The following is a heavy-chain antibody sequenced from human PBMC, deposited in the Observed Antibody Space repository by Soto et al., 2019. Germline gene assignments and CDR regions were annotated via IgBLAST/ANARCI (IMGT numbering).Heavy chain of an antibody. D-gene: IGHD4-17*01. Sequence: HVQLVKSGGGLVKPGESLRLSCAASGFTFSDYYMIWIHQAPGKGLEWVSYISSSGSTKSYADSVKGRFTISRDNAKNSLYLQMSSLRVEDTAVYYCATYGGNSAGFYYHGVDVWGQGTTVSVSS. CDR2: ISSSGSTK. J-gene: IGHJ6*02. V-gene: IGHV3-11*01. CDR1: GFTFSDYY. CDR3: ATYGGNSAGFYYHGVDV.